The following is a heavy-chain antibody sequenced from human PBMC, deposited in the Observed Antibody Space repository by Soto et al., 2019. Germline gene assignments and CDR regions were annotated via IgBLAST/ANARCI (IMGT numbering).Heavy chain of an antibody. CDR1: GYTFTSYG. V-gene: IGHV1-18*01. Sequence: ASVKVSCKASGYTFTSYGISWVRQAPGQGLEWMGWISAYNGNTNYAQKLQGRVTMTTDTSTSTAYMELRSLSSDDTAVYYCARHYGDYVEYWFDPWGQGTLVTVSS. J-gene: IGHJ5*02. CDR2: ISAYNGNT. CDR3: ARHYGDYVEYWFDP. D-gene: IGHD4-17*01.